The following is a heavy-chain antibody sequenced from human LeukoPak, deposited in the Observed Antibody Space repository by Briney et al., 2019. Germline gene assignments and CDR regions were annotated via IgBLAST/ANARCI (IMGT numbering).Heavy chain of an antibody. CDR2: ITDGFSK. CDR1: GFTFSSYA. D-gene: IGHD3-16*01. CDR3: AKDRGGGFVS. J-gene: IGHJ4*02. V-gene: IGHV3-23*01. Sequence: GGSLRLSCAASGFTFSSYAMSWVRQAAGKGLEWVSSITDGFSKHSAVSVKGRFTISRDNSKNTLYLQMNSLRAEDTAVYYCAKDRGGGFVSWGQGTLVTASA.